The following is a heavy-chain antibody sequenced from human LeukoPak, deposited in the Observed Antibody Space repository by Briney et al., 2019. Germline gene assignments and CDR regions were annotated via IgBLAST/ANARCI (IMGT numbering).Heavy chain of an antibody. J-gene: IGHJ4*02. CDR1: GFTFSSYA. CDR3: VKDQGFWSGSYGGDY. V-gene: IGHV3-64D*09. D-gene: IGHD3-3*01. Sequence: QPGGSLRLSCSASGFTFSSYAMHWVPQAPGKGLEYVSAISSNGGSTYYADSVKGRFTISRDNSKNTLYLQMSSLRAEDTAVYYCVKDQGFWSGSYGGDYWGQGTLVTVSS. CDR2: ISSNGGST.